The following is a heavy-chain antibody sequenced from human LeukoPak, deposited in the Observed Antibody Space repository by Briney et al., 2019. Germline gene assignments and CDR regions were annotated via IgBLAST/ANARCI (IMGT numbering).Heavy chain of an antibody. V-gene: IGHV3-11*01. J-gene: IGHJ3*02. CDR3: AGTTTFAAFDI. CDR2: ISSSGSTT. D-gene: IGHD3-16*01. Sequence: PGGSLRLSCAASGFTFSDYYMSWIRQAPGKGLEWVSYISSSGSTTYYADSVKGRFTISRDNAKNSLYLQMNSLRAEDTAVYYCAGTTTFAAFDIWGQGTMVTVSS. CDR1: GFTFSDYY.